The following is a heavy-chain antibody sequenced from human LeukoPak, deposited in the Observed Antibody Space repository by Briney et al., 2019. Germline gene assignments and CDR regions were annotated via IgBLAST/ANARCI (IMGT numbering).Heavy chain of an antibody. CDR3: ARAVSSGYYYYDDY. CDR1: GYTFTSYD. D-gene: IGHD3-22*01. Sequence: ASVKVSCKASGYTFTSYDINWVRQATGQGLEWMGWMNPNSGNTGYAQKFQGRVTMTRNTSISTAYMELSSLRSEDTAVYYCARAVSSGYYYYDDYWGQGTLVTVSS. V-gene: IGHV1-8*01. CDR2: MNPNSGNT. J-gene: IGHJ4*02.